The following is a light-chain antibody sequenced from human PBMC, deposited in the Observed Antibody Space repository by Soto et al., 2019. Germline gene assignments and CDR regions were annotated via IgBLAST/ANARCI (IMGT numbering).Light chain of an antibody. CDR2: KAS. V-gene: IGKV1-5*03. Sequence: DIQMTQSPSTLSASVGDRVTITCRATQSINNYLAWYQQKPGKAPKLLIFKASTLESGVPSRFSGSGSGTEFTLSISRLEPEDFAVYYCHHYGSSPWTFGQGTTVEIK. CDR3: HHYGSSPWT. J-gene: IGKJ1*01. CDR1: QSINNY.